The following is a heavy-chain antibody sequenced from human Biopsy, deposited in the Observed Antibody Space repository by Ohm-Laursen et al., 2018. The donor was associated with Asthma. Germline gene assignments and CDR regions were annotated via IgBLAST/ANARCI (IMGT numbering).Heavy chain of an antibody. CDR2: ISWDGGRT. V-gene: IGHV3-43*01. Sequence: SLRLSCAALGFTFDEYNMHWVRQVPGKGLEWVSLISWDGGRTYYGDSVKGRFTISRDNSKNSLYLQMNSLRTEDTALYYCAKDFWSGYSKEWTGSMDVWGQGTTVTVSS. CDR1: GFTFDEYN. CDR3: AKDFWSGYSKEWTGSMDV. D-gene: IGHD3-3*01. J-gene: IGHJ6*02.